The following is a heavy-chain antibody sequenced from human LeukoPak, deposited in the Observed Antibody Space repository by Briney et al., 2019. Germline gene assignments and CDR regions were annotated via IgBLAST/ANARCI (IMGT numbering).Heavy chain of an antibody. V-gene: IGHV1-8*01. CDR2: MNPNSGNT. CDR3: ARGISGYSYGYGDS. J-gene: IGHJ4*02. Sequence: ASVKVSCKASGYTFTGYDVNWVRQAPGQGPEWMGWMNPNSGNTGYAQKFQGRVSMTRDTSINTAYMELSSLGSEDTAVYYCARGISGYSYGYGDSWGQETLVTVSS. D-gene: IGHD5-18*01. CDR1: GYTFTGYD.